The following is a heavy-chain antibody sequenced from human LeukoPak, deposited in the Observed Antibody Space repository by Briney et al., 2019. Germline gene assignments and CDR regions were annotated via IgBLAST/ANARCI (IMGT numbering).Heavy chain of an antibody. CDR1: GFTFSSNA. V-gene: IGHV3-30*04. Sequence: GGSLRLSCAASGFTFSSNAMHWVRQAPGKGLEWVAVISYDGSNKYYADSVKGRFTISRDNSKNTLYLQMNSLRAEDTAVYYCARVLVVVVPAAITRGMDVWGKGTTVTVSS. D-gene: IGHD2-2*01. CDR2: ISYDGSNK. J-gene: IGHJ6*04. CDR3: ARVLVVVVPAAITRGMDV.